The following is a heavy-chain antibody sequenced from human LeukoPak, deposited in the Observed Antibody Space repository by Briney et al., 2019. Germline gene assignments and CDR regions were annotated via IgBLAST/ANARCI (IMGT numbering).Heavy chain of an antibody. D-gene: IGHD3-10*01. Sequence: SQTLSLTCTVSGGSINSGGYSWSWIRQHPGKDLEWIGYIYYSGSTYFNPSLKSRVTISVDTSKNQFSLKLSSVTAADTAVYYCATQWFGELSDYYYGMDVWGQGTTVTVSS. CDR2: IYYSGST. J-gene: IGHJ6*02. CDR1: GGSINSGGYS. CDR3: ATQWFGELSDYYYGMDV. V-gene: IGHV4-31*03.